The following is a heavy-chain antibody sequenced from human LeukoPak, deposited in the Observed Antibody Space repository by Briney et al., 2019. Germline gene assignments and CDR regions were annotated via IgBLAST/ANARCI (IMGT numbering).Heavy chain of an antibody. D-gene: IGHD6-13*01. CDR3: VRGVAASGTDY. V-gene: IGHV3-7*01. CDR2: IREDGNEK. Sequence: GGSLRLSCAASGFTFSRHWMSWVRQAPGKGLEGVGNIREDGNEKYYVDSVRGRFTISRDNAKDTLYLQMNSLRAEDTAVYYCVRGVAASGTDYWGQGTLVTVSS. CDR1: GFTFSRHW. J-gene: IGHJ4*02.